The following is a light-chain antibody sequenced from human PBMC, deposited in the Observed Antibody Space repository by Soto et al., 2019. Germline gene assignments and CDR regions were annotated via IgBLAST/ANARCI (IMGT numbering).Light chain of an antibody. J-gene: IGKJ4*01. CDR1: QSVSSSY. CDR3: QQYGSSPIT. Sequence: EIVLTQSPGTLSLSPGERATLSCRASQSVSSSYLAWYQQKPGQAPRLLIYGASSRAIGIPDRFSGSGSGTEFTLAISRLEPEDLAVYYCQQYGSSPITFGGGTRVEI. CDR2: GAS. V-gene: IGKV3-20*01.